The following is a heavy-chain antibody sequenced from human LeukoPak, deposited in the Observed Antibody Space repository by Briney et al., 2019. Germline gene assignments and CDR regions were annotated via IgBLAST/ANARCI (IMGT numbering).Heavy chain of an antibody. CDR1: GFTFSNYA. CDR3: AKTTGAPTPYDY. CDR2: ISVSGATT. V-gene: IGHV3-23*01. J-gene: IGHJ4*02. Sequence: GGSLRLSCAASGFTFSNYAMSWVRQTPGKGLDWVSGISVSGATTYYANSVKGRFTISRDNSKNTLYLQMNSLRAEDTAVYYCAKTTGAPTPYDYWGQGTLVTVSS. D-gene: IGHD1-1*01.